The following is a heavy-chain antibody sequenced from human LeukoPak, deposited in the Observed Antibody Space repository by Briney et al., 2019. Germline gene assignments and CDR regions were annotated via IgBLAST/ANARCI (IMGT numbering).Heavy chain of an antibody. V-gene: IGHV1-69*04. CDR1: GGTFSSYA. CDR2: IIPIFGIA. J-gene: IGHJ3*02. CDR3: ARDPQGPARIAAAGTDAFDI. Sequence: EASVKVSCKASGGTFSSYAISWVRQAPGQGLEGMGRIIPIFGIANYAQKFQGRGTISAEKSTSTAYMQLRSLRSADTAVYYCARDPQGPARIAAAGTDAFDIWGQGTMVTVSS. D-gene: IGHD6-13*01.